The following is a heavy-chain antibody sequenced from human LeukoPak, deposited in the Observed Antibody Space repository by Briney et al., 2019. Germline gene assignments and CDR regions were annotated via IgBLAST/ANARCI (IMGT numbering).Heavy chain of an antibody. D-gene: IGHD1-26*01. V-gene: IGHV3-7*01. CDR2: IKHDGSEI. CDR1: GFSFSNYW. CDR3: ARPSLDTGSYFDY. Sequence: GGSLRLSCEASGFSFSNYWMSWVRQAPGKGLEWVANIKHDGSEIYYVDSVRGRFTISRDNAKNSLYLQMNSLRAEDTAVYYCARPSLDTGSYFDYWGQGILVSVSS. J-gene: IGHJ4*02.